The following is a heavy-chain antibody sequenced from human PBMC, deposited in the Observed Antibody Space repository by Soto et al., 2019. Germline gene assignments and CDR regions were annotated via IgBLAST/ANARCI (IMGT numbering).Heavy chain of an antibody. D-gene: IGHD6-19*01. Sequence: EVQLLESGGGLVQPGGSLRLSCVGSGFFFSSYTMTWVRQAPGKGLEWVSSFSATSDNTYYADSVRGRFTISRDNSKNTLFLQMNSLPAEDTAMYYCAKARDQQWVRLPFDYWGQGILVIVSS. J-gene: IGHJ4*02. CDR3: AKARDQQWVRLPFDY. CDR2: FSATSDNT. CDR1: GFFFSSYT. V-gene: IGHV3-23*01.